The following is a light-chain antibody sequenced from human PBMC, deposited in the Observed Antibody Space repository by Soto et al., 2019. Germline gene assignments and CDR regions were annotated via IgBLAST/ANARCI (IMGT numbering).Light chain of an antibody. CDR2: DAS. V-gene: IGKV3-11*01. Sequence: EIVLTQSPATLSLSPGERATLSCRASQNVGNYLAWYQQKPGQAPRLLISDASNRATGIPARFSGSGSGTDFTLTISSLEPEDFAVYFCQQRSNWLTFGGGTKVDIK. J-gene: IGKJ4*01. CDR3: QQRSNWLT. CDR1: QNVGNY.